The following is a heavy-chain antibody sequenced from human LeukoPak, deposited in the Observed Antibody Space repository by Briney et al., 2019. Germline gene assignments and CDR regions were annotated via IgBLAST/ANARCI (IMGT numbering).Heavy chain of an antibody. Sequence: GASVKVSCKVSGYTLTELSMHWVRQAPGQGLEWMGWISAYNGNTNYAQKLQGRVTMTTDTSTSTAYMELRNLRSDDTAVYYCARDGGGWFDPWGQGTLVTVSS. V-gene: IGHV1-18*01. D-gene: IGHD2-21*01. CDR2: ISAYNGNT. CDR3: ARDGGGWFDP. CDR1: GYTLTELS. J-gene: IGHJ5*02.